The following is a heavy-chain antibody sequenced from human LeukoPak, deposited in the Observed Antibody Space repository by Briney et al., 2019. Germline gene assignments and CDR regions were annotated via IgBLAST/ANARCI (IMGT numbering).Heavy chain of an antibody. CDR2: ISNAGGST. V-gene: IGHV3-23*01. Sequence: PGGSLRLSCAASGFTFSSYAMSWVRQAPGKGLEWVPVISNAGGSTYSADSVKGRFTISRDNSKNTLYLQMNSLRDEDTAVYYCAKDGGQQLVRGGVFDFWGQGTLVTVSS. CDR1: GFTFSSYA. D-gene: IGHD6-13*01. J-gene: IGHJ4*02. CDR3: AKDGGQQLVRGGVFDF.